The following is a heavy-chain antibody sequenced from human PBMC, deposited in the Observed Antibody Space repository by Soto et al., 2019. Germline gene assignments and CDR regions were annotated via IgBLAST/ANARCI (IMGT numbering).Heavy chain of an antibody. CDR2: IYWDDDK. J-gene: IGHJ4*02. D-gene: IGHD3-3*01. CDR3: THQTSWTSFDY. Sequence: QITLKESGPTLVKPTQTLTLTCTFSGSSLSTSGVGVGWIRQPPGKALEWLALIYWDDDKRFSPSLKSRLTVTKDTSKNQVVLTLTNVDPVDTATYYCTHQTSWTSFDYWGQGTLVTVFS. CDR1: GSSLSTSGVG. V-gene: IGHV2-5*02.